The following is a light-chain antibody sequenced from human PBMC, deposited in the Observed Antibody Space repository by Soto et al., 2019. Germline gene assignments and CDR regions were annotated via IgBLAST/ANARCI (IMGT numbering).Light chain of an antibody. Sequence: QAVVTQPPSVSGAPGQRVTISCTGSSSNIGAGYDVHWYQQLPGTAPKLLIYRNRNRPSGVPDRFTGSKSGTSASLAITGLQAEDEADYYCQSYDSSLSGVVFGGGTKLTVL. CDR1: SSNIGAGYD. CDR2: RNR. CDR3: QSYDSSLSGVV. V-gene: IGLV1-40*01. J-gene: IGLJ2*01.